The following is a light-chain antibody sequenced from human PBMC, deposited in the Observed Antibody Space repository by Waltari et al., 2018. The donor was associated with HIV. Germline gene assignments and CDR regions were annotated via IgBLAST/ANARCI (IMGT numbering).Light chain of an antibody. CDR1: QRVSSY. Sequence: ETVLTQSPATLSLSPGEKATLSCRASQRVSSYLAWYQQNPGQAPRLLIYDASNRAAGIPARFSGSCSGTDFTLTISSLEPEDFAVYYCQQRSNWPYTFGQGTRVEIK. J-gene: IGKJ2*01. CDR2: DAS. V-gene: IGKV3-11*01. CDR3: QQRSNWPYT.